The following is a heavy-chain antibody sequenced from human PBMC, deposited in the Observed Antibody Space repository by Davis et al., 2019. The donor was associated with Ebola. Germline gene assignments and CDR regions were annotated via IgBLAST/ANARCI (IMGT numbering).Heavy chain of an antibody. V-gene: IGHV3-23*01. J-gene: IGHJ4*02. CDR1: GFTFSSYA. CDR3: AKDTYYYDSSGYQDY. CDR2: ISGSGGST. Sequence: PGGSLRLSCAASGFTFSSYAMSWVRQAPGKGLEWVSAISGSGGSTYYADSVKGRFTISRDNSKNTLYLQMNSLRAEDTAVYYCAKDTYYYDSSGYQDYWGQGTLVTVSS. D-gene: IGHD3-22*01.